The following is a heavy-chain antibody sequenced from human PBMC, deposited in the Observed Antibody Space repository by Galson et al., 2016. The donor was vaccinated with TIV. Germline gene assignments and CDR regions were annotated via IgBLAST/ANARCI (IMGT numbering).Heavy chain of an antibody. CDR1: GFSLNTDGMC. D-gene: IGHD3-10*01. Sequence: PALVKPTQTLTLTCTFPGFSLNTDGMCVNWIRQPPGKALEWLARIDWDDDKSYSPSLKSRLTISKDTSKNQVVLTMTDMDPVDTATYYCARTYYGDTTYFDYWGQGVLVTVSS. CDR3: ARTYYGDTTYFDY. V-gene: IGHV2-70*11. CDR2: IDWDDDK. J-gene: IGHJ4*02.